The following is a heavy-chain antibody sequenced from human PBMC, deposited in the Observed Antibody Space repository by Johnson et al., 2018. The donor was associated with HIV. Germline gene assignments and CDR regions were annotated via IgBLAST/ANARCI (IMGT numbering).Heavy chain of an antibody. CDR2: ISYDGSNK. D-gene: IGHD3-22*01. J-gene: IGHJ3*02. CDR3: ARGTYYYDSSTASDAFDI. V-gene: IGHV3-30-3*01. CDR1: GFTYSSYA. Sequence: QVQLVESGGDLVQPGESLTLSCVVSGFTYSSYAMHWVRQAPGKGLEWVAVISYDGSNKYYADSVKGRFTISRDNSKNTLYVQMDSLRAEDTAVYYCARGTYYYDSSTASDAFDIWGQGTMVTVSS.